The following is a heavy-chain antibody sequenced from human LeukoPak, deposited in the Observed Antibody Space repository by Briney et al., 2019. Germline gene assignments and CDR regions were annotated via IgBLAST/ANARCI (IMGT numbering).Heavy chain of an antibody. Sequence: GESLKISCQGSGYNFPIYWIGWVRQMPGQGMEWMGIIYPDDSNTIYGPSFQGQVSISADKSISTAYLQWSSLKASDTAMYYCARRPRDRWEALYYFDYWGQGTLVTVSS. V-gene: IGHV5-51*01. CDR3: ARRPRDRWEALYYFDY. J-gene: IGHJ4*02. D-gene: IGHD1-26*01. CDR1: GYNFPIYW. CDR2: IYPDDSNT.